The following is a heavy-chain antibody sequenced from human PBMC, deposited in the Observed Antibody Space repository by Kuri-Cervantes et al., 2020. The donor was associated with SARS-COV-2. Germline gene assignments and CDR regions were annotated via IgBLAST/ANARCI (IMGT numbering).Heavy chain of an antibody. V-gene: IGHV1-69*13. CDR1: GGPFSSYA. CDR2: IIPIFGTA. CDR3: ARVPREICSSTSCYQGL. Sequence: SVKVSCKASGGPFSSYAISWVRQAPGQGLEWMGGIIPIFGTANYAQKFQGRVTITADESTSTAYMELSSLRSEDTAVYYCARVPREICSSTSCYQGLWGQGTLVTVSS. D-gene: IGHD2-2*01. J-gene: IGHJ4*02.